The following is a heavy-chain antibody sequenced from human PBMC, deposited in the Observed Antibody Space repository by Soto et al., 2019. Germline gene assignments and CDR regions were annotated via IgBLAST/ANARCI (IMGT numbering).Heavy chain of an antibody. Sequence: SETLSLTCTVSGGSISGYHWSWIRQPPGKGLEWIGYIYYSGSTNYNPSLKSRVTISVDTSKNQFSLKLSSVTAADTAVYYCARDNGYSYGYTLDHWGQGTLVTVSS. V-gene: IGHV4-59*01. CDR3: ARDNGYSYGYTLDH. J-gene: IGHJ4*02. D-gene: IGHD5-18*01. CDR1: GGSISGYH. CDR2: IYYSGST.